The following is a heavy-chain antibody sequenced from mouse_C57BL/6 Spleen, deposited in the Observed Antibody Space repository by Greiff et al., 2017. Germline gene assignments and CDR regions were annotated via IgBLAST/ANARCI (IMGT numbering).Heavy chain of an antibody. V-gene: IGHV1-72*01. CDR1: GYTFTSYW. J-gene: IGHJ3*01. Sequence: QVQLKQPGAELVKPGASVKLSCTASGYTFTSYWMHWVKQRPGRGLEWIGRIDPNSGGTKYNEKFTSKATLTVDKPSSTAYMQRSSLTSEDSAVYYCAREGDGYLTWFAYWGQGTLVTVSA. CDR3: AREGDGYLTWFAY. D-gene: IGHD2-3*01. CDR2: IDPNSGGT.